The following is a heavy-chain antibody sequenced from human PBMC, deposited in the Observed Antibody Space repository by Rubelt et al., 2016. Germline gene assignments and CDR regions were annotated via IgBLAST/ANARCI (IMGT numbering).Heavy chain of an antibody. Sequence: QVQLQESGPGLVKPSETLSLTCTVSGGSISSYYWSWIRQPPGKGLEWIGYIYYSGSTNYNPSLKSRVTLSVDKSKNQFSLKLSSVTAADTAVYYCARETQPTVTTRGEVDYWGQGTLVTVSS. CDR3: ARETQPTVTTRGEVDY. J-gene: IGHJ4*02. D-gene: IGHD4-17*01. CDR1: GGSISSYY. CDR2: IYYSGST. V-gene: IGHV4-59*01.